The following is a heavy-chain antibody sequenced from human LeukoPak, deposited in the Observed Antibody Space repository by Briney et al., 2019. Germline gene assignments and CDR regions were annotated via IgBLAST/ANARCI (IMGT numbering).Heavy chain of an antibody. CDR3: ARGGSTVDNWFDP. CDR1: GGSISSYY. V-gene: IGHV4-59*01. CDR2: IYYSGST. J-gene: IGHJ5*02. Sequence: SETLSLTCTVSGGSISSYYWSWIRQPPGKGLEWIGYIYYSGSTNYNPSLKSRVTISVDTSKNQFSLKLSSVTAADTAVYYCARGGSTVDNWFDPWGQGTLVTVSS. D-gene: IGHD4-17*01.